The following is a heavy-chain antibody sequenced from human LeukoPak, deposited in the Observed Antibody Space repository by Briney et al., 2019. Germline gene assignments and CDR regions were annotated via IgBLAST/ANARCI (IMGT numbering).Heavy chain of an antibody. J-gene: IGHJ4*02. CDR3: ARGGAVAGLY. CDR2: ISSSGNTV. Sequence: TGGSLRLSCAVSGFTFSSYETNWVRQAPGKGLEWVSYISSSGNTVYYPDSVKGRFTISRDNAKNSLYLQMNSLKGEDTAVYYCARGGAVAGLYWGQGTLVTVSS. CDR1: GFTFSSYE. D-gene: IGHD6-19*01. V-gene: IGHV3-48*03.